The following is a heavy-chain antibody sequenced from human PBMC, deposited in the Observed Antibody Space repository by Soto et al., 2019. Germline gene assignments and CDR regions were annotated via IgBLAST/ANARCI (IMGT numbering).Heavy chain of an antibody. Sequence: GGFLRLSCAASGVTVSNNHMTWVRQAAGKGLELVSFVHGGGSTSYADSVKGRFTISRDNSKNTLYLQMDSLRAEDTAIYYCAGRLTTAASLDYWGRGTLVTVSS. CDR2: VHGGGST. CDR3: AGRLTTAASLDY. CDR1: GVTVSNNH. J-gene: IGHJ4*02. D-gene: IGHD3-16*01. V-gene: IGHV3-53*01.